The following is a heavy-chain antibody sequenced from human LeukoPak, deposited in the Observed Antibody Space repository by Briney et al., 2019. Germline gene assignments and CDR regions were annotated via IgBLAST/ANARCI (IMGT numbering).Heavy chain of an antibody. D-gene: IGHD1-26*01. CDR1: GGSISSYY. Sequence: SETLSLTCTVSGGSISSYYWSWIRQPPGKGLEWIGYIYYSGSTDYNPSLKSRVTISVDTSKNQFSLKLTSVTAADTAVYYCARAGTYSGSYRFDYWGQGTLVTVSS. J-gene: IGHJ4*02. V-gene: IGHV4-59*01. CDR2: IYYSGST. CDR3: ARAGTYSGSYRFDY.